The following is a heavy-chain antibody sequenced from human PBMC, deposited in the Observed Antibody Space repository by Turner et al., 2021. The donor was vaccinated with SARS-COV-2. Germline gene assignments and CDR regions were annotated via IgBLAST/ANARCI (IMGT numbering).Heavy chain of an antibody. D-gene: IGHD3-9*01. CDR3: AVLEYYDILAGVDYGMDV. CDR2: INPNSGGT. V-gene: IGHV1-2*02. Sequence: QVQLVPSGAEAKKPGAAVKVSCKASGYTFTGYYMHWLRQAPGQGLEWMEWINPNSGGTDYAQKFQGRVTMTRVTSISTAYMELSRLRSGDTAVYYCAVLEYYDILAGVDYGMDVWGQGTTVTVSS. CDR1: GYTFTGYY. J-gene: IGHJ6*02.